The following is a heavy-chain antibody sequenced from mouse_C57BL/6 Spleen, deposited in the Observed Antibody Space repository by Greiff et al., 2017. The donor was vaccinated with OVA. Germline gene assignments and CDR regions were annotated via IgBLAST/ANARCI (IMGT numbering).Heavy chain of an antibody. CDR3: AREDSYNQDYAMDD. Sequence: VQLQQPVAELVRPGASVKLSCTASGFNIKNTYMHWVKQRPEQCLEWIGMIDPANGNTKYAPKFQGKATLTADTSSNTASLPLSSLTSEDTAFYYCAREDSYNQDYAMDDWGQGTSVTVSS. CDR1: GFNIKNTY. D-gene: IGHD2-10*01. CDR2: IDPANGNT. J-gene: IGHJ4*01. V-gene: IGHV14-3*01.